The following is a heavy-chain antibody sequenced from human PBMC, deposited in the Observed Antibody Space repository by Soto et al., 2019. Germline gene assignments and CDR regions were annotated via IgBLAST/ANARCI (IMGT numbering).Heavy chain of an antibody. Sequence: GGSLRLSCAASGFTFSSYGMHWVRQAPGKGLEWVAVISYDGSNKYYADSVKGRFTISRDNSKNTLYLQMNSLRAEDTAVYYCAKDLAAVAAPVAIDYWGQGTLVTVSS. CDR2: ISYDGSNK. J-gene: IGHJ4*02. CDR1: GFTFSSYG. D-gene: IGHD6-19*01. V-gene: IGHV3-30*18. CDR3: AKDLAAVAAPVAIDY.